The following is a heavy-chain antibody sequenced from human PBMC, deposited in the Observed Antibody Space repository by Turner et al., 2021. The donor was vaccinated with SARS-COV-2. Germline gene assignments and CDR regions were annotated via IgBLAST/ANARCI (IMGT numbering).Heavy chain of an antibody. CDR2: ITYDGSNN. CDR1: GFTVSSYA. J-gene: IGHJ5*02. V-gene: IGHV3-30*04. D-gene: IGHD1-26*01. CDR3: SRPYSWSYCGWFDP. Sequence: QVQLVEAGGGVVLRGMSLSHSSAASGFTVSSYAMNWVRQAPGKGLEGVAVITYDGSNNNYTDSVKGPCTITRDNSKNTVYLQMNSRRTEDTAVYYCSRPYSWSYCGWFDPWGQGTLVTVSS.